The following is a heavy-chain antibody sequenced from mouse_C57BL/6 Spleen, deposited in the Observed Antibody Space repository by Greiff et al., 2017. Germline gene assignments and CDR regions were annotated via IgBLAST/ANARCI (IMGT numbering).Heavy chain of an antibody. CDR2: IWSGGST. D-gene: IGHD4-1*01. J-gene: IGHJ3*01. CDR1: GFSLTSYG. CDR3: ALANWDVAWFAY. V-gene: IGHV2-2*01. Sequence: VKLMESGPGLVQPSQSLSITCTVSGFSLTSYGVHWVRQSPGKGLEWLGVIWSGGSTDYNAAFISRQSISKDNSKSQVFFKMNSLQADDTAIYYCALANWDVAWFAYWGQGTLVTVSA.